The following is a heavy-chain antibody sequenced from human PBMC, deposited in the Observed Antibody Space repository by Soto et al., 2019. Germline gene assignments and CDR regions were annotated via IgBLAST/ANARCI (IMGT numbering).Heavy chain of an antibody. J-gene: IGHJ6*02. Sequence: QVQLVQSGAEVMQPGSSVRVSCKASGGTFSSYAISWVLQAPGQGLEWMGGLIPIFGTADYAQKFQGRVTITADESTTTAYMELSSLRSEDTAVYFCARDKDRVRLGVNYYYGMDVWRQGTTVTVSS. CDR2: LIPIFGTA. V-gene: IGHV1-69*12. D-gene: IGHD5-12*01. CDR3: ARDKDRVRLGVNYYYGMDV. CDR1: GGTFSSYA.